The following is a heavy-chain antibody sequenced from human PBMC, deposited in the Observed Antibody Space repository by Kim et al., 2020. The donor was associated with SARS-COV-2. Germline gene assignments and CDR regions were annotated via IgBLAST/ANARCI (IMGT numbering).Heavy chain of an antibody. CDR3: ARVDDTNLPPDY. CDR2: ISSSSTI. D-gene: IGHD2-8*01. V-gene: IGHV3-48*02. J-gene: IGHJ4*02. Sequence: GGSLRLSCAASGFTFSSYSMNWVRQAPGKGLEWVSYISSSSTIYYADSVKGRFTISRDNAKNSLYLQMNSLRDEDTAVYYCARVDDTNLPPDYWGQGTLVTVSS. CDR1: GFTFSSYS.